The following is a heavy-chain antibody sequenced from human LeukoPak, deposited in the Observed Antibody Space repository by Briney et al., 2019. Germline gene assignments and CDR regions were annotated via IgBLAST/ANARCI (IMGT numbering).Heavy chain of an antibody. J-gene: IGHJ4*02. V-gene: IGHV1-18*04. D-gene: IGHD3-9*01. Sequence: GASVKVSCKASGYTFTSYSISWVRQAPGQGLEWMGWICAYNGNTNYAQKLQGRVTMTTDTSTSTAYMELRSLRSDDTAVYYCARDSVGYYDILTGYYYPSRFDYWGQGTLVTVSS. CDR3: ARDSVGYYDILTGYYYPSRFDY. CDR2: ICAYNGNT. CDR1: GYTFTSYS.